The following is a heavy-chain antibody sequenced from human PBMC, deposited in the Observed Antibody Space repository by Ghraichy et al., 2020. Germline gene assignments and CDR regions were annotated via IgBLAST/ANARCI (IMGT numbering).Heavy chain of an antibody. CDR1: GFTFSSYS. V-gene: IGHV3-48*01. CDR3: ARDPSGSYYYYYYYGMDV. J-gene: IGHJ6*04. Sequence: GGSLRLSCAASGFTFSSYSMNWVRQAPGKGLEWVSYISSSSSTIYYADSVKGRFTISRDNAKNSLYLQMNSLRAEDTAVYYCARDPSGSYYYYYYYGMDVWGKGTTVTVSS. CDR2: ISSSSSTI. D-gene: IGHD1-26*01.